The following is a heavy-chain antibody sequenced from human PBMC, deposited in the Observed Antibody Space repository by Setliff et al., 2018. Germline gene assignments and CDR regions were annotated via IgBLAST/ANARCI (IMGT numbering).Heavy chain of an antibody. CDR1: TFTFTKYA. V-gene: IGHV3-23*01. D-gene: IGHD4-17*01. CDR2: ITVSGHTT. J-gene: IGHJ5*02. CDR3: SRDPNGDYVGAFDP. Sequence: PGGSLRLSCVASTFTFTKYAVTWVRQAPGKGLEWVSSITVSGHTTYADSVEGRFSISRDNSRNTLYLQMNSLRAEDTASYFCSRDPNGDYVGAFDPWGQGILVTVSS.